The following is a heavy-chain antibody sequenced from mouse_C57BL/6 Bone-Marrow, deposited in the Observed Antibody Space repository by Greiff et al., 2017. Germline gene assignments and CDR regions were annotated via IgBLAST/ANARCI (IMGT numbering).Heavy chain of an antibody. Sequence: LVDSGPELVKPGASVKISCKASGYTFTDYYINWVKQRPGQGLVWIGWIYPGSGNTKDNEKFKGKATLTVDTSSSTAYMQLSSLTSEDSAVDFCARDWEGWYIDVWGTGATVSV. CDR1: GYTFTDYY. CDR2: IYPGSGNT. V-gene: IGHV1-84*01. J-gene: IGHJ1*03. CDR3: ARDWEGWYIDV. D-gene: IGHD4-1*01.